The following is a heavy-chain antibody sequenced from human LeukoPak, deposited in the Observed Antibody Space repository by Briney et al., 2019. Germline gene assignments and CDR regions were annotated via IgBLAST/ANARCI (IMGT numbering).Heavy chain of an antibody. CDR1: DDSISGRSYF. V-gene: IGHV4-39*01. J-gene: IGHJ4*02. CDR3: CSHSPGYCSCGCLYSPYYFDY. D-gene: IGHD2-15*01. CDR2: IYYSGST. Sequence: SETLSLTCTVSDDSISGRSYFGGWIRQPPGKGLEWIGSIYYSGSTYYNPSLKSRVTISVDTSKNQFSLKLSSVTAADTGVYYGCSHSPGYCSCGCLYSPYYFDYWGQGTLVTVSS.